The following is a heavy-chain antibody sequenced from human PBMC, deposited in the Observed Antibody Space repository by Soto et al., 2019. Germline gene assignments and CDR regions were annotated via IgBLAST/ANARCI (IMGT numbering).Heavy chain of an antibody. J-gene: IGHJ4*02. CDR2: INHSGST. Sequence: QVQLQQWGAGLLKPSETLSLTCAVYGGSFSGYYWSWIRQPPGEGLEWIGEINHSGSTNYNPSLKSRVTISVDTSKNQFSLKLSSVTAADTAVYYCARGHDDYGDYRIWGQGTLVTVSS. CDR3: ARGHDDYGDYRI. CDR1: GGSFSGYY. D-gene: IGHD4-17*01. V-gene: IGHV4-34*01.